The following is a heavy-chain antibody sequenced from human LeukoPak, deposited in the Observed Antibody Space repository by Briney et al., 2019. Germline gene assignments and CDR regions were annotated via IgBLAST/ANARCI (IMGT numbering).Heavy chain of an antibody. D-gene: IGHD6-19*01. Sequence: GRSLRLSCAASGFTFDDYAMHWVRQAPGKGLEWVSGISWKSGSIGYADSVKGRFTISRDNAKNSLYLQMNSLRAEDTALYYCAKDKYSSVLGMDVWGQGTTVTVSS. J-gene: IGHJ6*02. V-gene: IGHV3-9*01. CDR3: AKDKYSSVLGMDV. CDR1: GFTFDDYA. CDR2: ISWKSGSI.